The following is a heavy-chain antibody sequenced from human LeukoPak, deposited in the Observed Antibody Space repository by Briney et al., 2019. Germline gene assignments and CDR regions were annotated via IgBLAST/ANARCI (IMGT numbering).Heavy chain of an antibody. CDR3: ARGSVAYYDILTGYYDY. J-gene: IGHJ4*02. CDR2: IYYSGST. CDR1: GGSISSYY. Sequence: PSETLSLTCTVSGGSISSYYWSWIRQPPGKGLEWIGYIYYSGSTNYNPSLKSRVTISVDTSKNQFSLKLSSVTAADTAVYYCARGSVAYYDILTGYYDYWGQGTLVTVSS. V-gene: IGHV4-59*01. D-gene: IGHD3-9*01.